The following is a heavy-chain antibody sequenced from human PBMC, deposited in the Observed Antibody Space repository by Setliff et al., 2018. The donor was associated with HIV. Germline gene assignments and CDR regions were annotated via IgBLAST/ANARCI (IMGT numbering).Heavy chain of an antibody. J-gene: IGHJ2*01. CDR1: GGSISSYY. CDR3: ARDQTDGGNGEWRFRPRDYWYFDL. Sequence: TSETLSLTCTVSGGSISSYYWSWIRQPPGKGLEWIGYIYYSGSTNYNPSLKSRVTISVDTSKNQFSLKLSSVTAADTAVYYCARDQTDGGNGEWRFRPRDYWYFDLWGRGTLVTV. V-gene: IGHV4-59*01. D-gene: IGHD2-15*01. CDR2: IYYSGST.